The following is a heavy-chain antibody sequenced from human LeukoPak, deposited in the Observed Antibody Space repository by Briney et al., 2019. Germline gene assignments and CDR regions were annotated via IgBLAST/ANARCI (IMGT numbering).Heavy chain of an antibody. V-gene: IGHV4-34*01. CDR3: ARRPRYSSGWYYFDS. J-gene: IGHJ4*02. CDR1: GGSFSGDY. CDR2: INHSGST. D-gene: IGHD6-19*01. Sequence: SETLSLTCAVYGGSFSGDYWNWIRQPPGKGLEWIGEINHSGSTNSNPSLKSRVSISVDRSKNQFSLKLSSVTAADTAVYYCARRPRYSSGWYYFDSWGQGTLVTVSS.